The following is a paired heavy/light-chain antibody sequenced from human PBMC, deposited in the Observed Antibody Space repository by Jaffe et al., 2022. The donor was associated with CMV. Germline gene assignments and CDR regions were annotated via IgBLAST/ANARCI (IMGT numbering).Heavy chain of an antibody. CDR1: GGSISSTSHF. Sequence: QLQLQESGPGLVKPSETLSLTCSVSGGSISSTSHFWDWIRQSPEKGLEWIGNIFYSGITYYNPSLQSRVTMSVDTSKNQFSLSLSSVTAADTARYYCARHTGGRNYFDSWGHGILVTVSS. CDR3: ARHTGGRNYFDS. J-gene: IGHJ5*01. D-gene: IGHD1-7*01. CDR2: IFYSGIT. V-gene: IGHV4-39*01.
Light chain of an antibody. J-gene: IGKJ2*01. CDR1: QSIGDS. Sequence: DIQMTQSPSSLSASVGDRVTITCRASQSIGDSVSWYQQKPGKAPNLLIYTASSLQSGVPSGFSGSGSGTDFTLTVSSLQVEDFATYFCQQTFSPPYTFGQGTNLEI. CDR3: QQTFSPPYT. CDR2: TAS. V-gene: IGKV1-39*01.